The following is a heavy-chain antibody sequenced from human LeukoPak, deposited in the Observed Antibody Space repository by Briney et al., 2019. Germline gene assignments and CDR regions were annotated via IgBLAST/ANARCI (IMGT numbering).Heavy chain of an antibody. CDR1: GIPFSSYA. CDR3: AKRAPYYFDN. Sequence: GGSLRLSSAASGIPFSSYAITWVRQAPGKELEWVSAISGSGGTTYYPDSVKGRFIISRDNSKNTVYLQINSLRAEDTAVYYCAKRAPYYFDNWGQGTLVTVSP. V-gene: IGHV3-23*01. CDR2: ISGSGGTT. J-gene: IGHJ4*02.